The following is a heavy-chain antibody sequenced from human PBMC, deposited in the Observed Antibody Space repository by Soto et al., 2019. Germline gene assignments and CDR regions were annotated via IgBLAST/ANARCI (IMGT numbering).Heavy chain of an antibody. D-gene: IGHD1-26*01. CDR1: GFSLTTDRVG. CDR3: AHAYGGRSLY. J-gene: IGHJ4*02. V-gene: IGHV2-5*02. Sequence: QITLKESGPTLVKPTQTLTLTCTFSGFSLTTDRVGVGWIRQPPGEALEWLAVIYWDDTKTYRPSLESSLTITKDTSKNQVALTMTNMDSVDTATYYCAHAYGGRSLYWGQGTRVTVSS. CDR2: IYWDDTK.